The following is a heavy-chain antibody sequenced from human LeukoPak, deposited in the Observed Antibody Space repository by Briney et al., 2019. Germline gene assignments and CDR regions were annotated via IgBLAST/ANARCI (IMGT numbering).Heavy chain of an antibody. CDR2: IIPIFGTA. CDR3: AREGTPRGIAYCGGDCYYWYFDL. CDR1: GYTFTSYD. J-gene: IGHJ2*01. Sequence: GASVKVSCKASGYTFTSYDINWVRQAPGQGLEWMGGIIPIFGTANYAQKFQGRVTITADKSTSTAYMELSSLRSEDTAVYYCAREGTPRGIAYCGGDCYYWYFDLWGRGTLVTVSS. V-gene: IGHV1-69*06. D-gene: IGHD2-21*02.